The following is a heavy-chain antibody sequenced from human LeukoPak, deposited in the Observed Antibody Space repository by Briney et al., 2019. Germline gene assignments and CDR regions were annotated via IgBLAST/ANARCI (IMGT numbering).Heavy chain of an antibody. CDR3: ARVPYYHDSSGYYYAYFDY. CDR1: GGSISTYY. CDR2: IYYSGST. D-gene: IGHD3-22*01. V-gene: IGHV4-59*01. Sequence: SETLSLTCTVSGGSISTYYWNWIRQPPGKGLEWIGFIYYSGSTSYNPSLKSRVTILVDTSTNQFSLKLSSVTAADTAVYYCARVPYYHDSSGYYYAYFDYWGQGTLVTVSS. J-gene: IGHJ4*02.